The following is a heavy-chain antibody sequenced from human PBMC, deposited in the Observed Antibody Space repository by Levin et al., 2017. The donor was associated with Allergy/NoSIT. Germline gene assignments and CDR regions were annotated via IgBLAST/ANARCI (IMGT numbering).Heavy chain of an antibody. J-gene: IGHJ1*01. CDR3: ARDGADGVVVPAAMAGYFQH. D-gene: IGHD2-2*01. CDR1: GFTFSSYA. CDR2: ISYDGSNK. Sequence: GGSLRLSCAASGFTFSSYAMHWVRQAPGKGLEWVAVISYDGSNKYYADSVKGRFTISRDNSKNTLYLQMNSLRAEDTAVYYCARDGADGVVVPAAMAGYFQHWGQGTLVTVSS. V-gene: IGHV3-30-3*01.